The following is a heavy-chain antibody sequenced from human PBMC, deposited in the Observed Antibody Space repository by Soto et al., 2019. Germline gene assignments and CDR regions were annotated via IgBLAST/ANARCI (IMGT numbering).Heavy chain of an antibody. D-gene: IGHD6-19*01. J-gene: IGHJ3*02. CDR3: ERALEVDGNYAFDI. Sequence: PGGSLRLSCAASGFTVSSNYMSWVRQAPGKGLEWVSVIYSGGSTYYADSVKGRFTISRDNSKNTLYLQMNSLRAEDTAVYYCERALEVDGNYAFDIWGQGTMVTVSS. CDR1: GFTVSSNY. V-gene: IGHV3-53*01. CDR2: IYSGGST.